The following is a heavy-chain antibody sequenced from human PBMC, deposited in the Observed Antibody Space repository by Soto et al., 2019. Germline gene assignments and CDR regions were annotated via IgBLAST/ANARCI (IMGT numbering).Heavy chain of an antibody. CDR3: ARMESFGSLNWFDP. J-gene: IGHJ5*02. CDR1: GYTFTNND. CDR2: MNPGSGDT. D-gene: IGHD5-18*01. Sequence: ASVKVSGKAPGYTFTNNDVSWVRQATGQGLEWMGWMNPGSGDTGYAQKFQGRVTMTRDISIATAYMELNSLTSEDTAIYYCARMESFGSLNWFDPWGQGTLVTVSS. V-gene: IGHV1-8*02.